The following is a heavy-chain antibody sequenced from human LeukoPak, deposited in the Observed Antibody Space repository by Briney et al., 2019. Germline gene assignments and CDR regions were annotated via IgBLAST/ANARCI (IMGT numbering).Heavy chain of an antibody. CDR1: GGSISNYY. V-gene: IGHV4-59*01. CDR2: IYYSGST. Sequence: PSETLSLTCTVSGGSISNYYWNWIRQPPGKGLEWIGYIYYSGSTDYNPSLKSRVTMSVDTSKSQFSLKLTSVTAADTAVYYCARDIKRGGDGKLGAFDIWGQGTMVTVSS. J-gene: IGHJ3*02. CDR3: ARDIKRGGDGKLGAFDI. D-gene: IGHD3-16*01.